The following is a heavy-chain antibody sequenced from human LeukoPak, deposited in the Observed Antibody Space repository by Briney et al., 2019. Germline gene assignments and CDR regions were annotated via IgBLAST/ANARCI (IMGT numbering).Heavy chain of an antibody. Sequence: GGSLRLSCVASGFTFSRYWTTWVRQAPGKGLEWVANIKEDGSEENYVDSVKGRFTISRDNAKNSLYLQLNSLRVDDTAVYYCARAYTDYAEGGYWGQGTLITVSS. D-gene: IGHD5-12*01. CDR1: GFTFSRYW. CDR3: ARAYTDYAEGGY. V-gene: IGHV3-7*01. J-gene: IGHJ4*02. CDR2: IKEDGSEE.